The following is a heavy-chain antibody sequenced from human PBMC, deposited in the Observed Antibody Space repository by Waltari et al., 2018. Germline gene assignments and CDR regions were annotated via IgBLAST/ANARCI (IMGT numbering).Heavy chain of an antibody. V-gene: IGHV1-69*13. J-gene: IGHJ4*02. D-gene: IGHD5-12*01. CDR2: IIPIFGTA. Sequence: QVQLVQSGAEVKKPGSSVKVSCKASGGTFSSYAISWVRQAPGQGLEWMGGIIPIFGTANYAQKFQGRVTLTAEESTSTAYMELSSLRSEDTAVYYCARDGVGGRDGYTADYWGQGTLVTVSS. CDR3: ARDGVGGRDGYTADY. CDR1: GGTFSSYA.